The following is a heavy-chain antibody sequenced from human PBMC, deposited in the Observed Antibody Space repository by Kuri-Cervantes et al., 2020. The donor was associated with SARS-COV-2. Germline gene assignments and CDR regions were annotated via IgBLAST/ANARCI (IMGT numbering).Heavy chain of an antibody. Sequence: SCAVSGGSISSSNWWSWVRQPPGKGLEWIGEIYHSGSTNYNPSLKSRVTISVDKSKNQFSLKLSSVTAADTAVYYCARTYSNSSLFYDYWGQGTLVTVSS. V-gene: IGHV4-4*02. CDR1: GGSISSSNW. D-gene: IGHD6-6*01. CDR2: IYHSGST. J-gene: IGHJ4*02. CDR3: ARTYSNSSLFYDY.